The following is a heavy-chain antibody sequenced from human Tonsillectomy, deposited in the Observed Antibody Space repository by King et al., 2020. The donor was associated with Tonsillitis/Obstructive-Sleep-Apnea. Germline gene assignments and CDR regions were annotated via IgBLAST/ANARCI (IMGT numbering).Heavy chain of an antibody. CDR3: VRDDKDGRHLDY. Sequence: QLVQSGSEVKKSGASVKVSCKASGYTFTRNYVHWVRQAPGQGLEWMGIINPSVGITTYAQKFQGRVTMTTDTSTSTVNMELSSLRAEDTAVYYCVRDDKDGRHLDYWGQGSLVSVSS. D-gene: IGHD2-15*01. J-gene: IGHJ4*02. V-gene: IGHV1-46*01. CDR2: INPSVGIT. CDR1: GYTFTRNY.